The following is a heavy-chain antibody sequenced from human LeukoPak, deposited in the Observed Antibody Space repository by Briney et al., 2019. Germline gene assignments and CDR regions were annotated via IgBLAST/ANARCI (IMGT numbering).Heavy chain of an antibody. CDR3: ATSNHVAPALGYFDS. CDR1: GFTFSTFA. V-gene: IGHV3-23*01. J-gene: IGHJ4*02. CDR2: IFPSGGEI. Sequence: GGSLRLSCAASGFTFSTFAMIWVRQPPGKGLEWVSSIFPSGGEIHYADSVRGRFTISRDNSKSTLSLQMNSLRSDDTAVYYCATSNHVAPALGYFDSWGQGTLVTVSS. D-gene: IGHD5-18*01.